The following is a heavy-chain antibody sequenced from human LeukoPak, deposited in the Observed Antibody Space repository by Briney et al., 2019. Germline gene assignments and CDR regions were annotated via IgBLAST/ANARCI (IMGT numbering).Heavy chain of an antibody. Sequence: PGRSLRLSCAASGFTFITYGMHWVRQAPGKGLEWVANIKQDGSEKYYVDSVKGRFTISRDNAKNSLYLQMNSLRAEDTAVYYCARGKYYDYVWGSSTWYFDLWGRGTLVTVSS. CDR1: GFTFITYG. CDR2: IKQDGSEK. V-gene: IGHV3-7*04. J-gene: IGHJ2*01. CDR3: ARGKYYDYVWGSSTWYFDL. D-gene: IGHD3-16*01.